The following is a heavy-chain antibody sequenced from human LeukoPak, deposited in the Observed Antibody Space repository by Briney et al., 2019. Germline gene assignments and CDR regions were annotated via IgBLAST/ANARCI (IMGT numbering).Heavy chain of an antibody. Sequence: GGSLRLSCAASGFTFSSYSMNWVRQAPGKGLEWVSSISSSSSYIYYADSVKGRFTISRDNAKNSLYLQMNSLRAEDTAVYYCARAPVYCSSTSCYSPSGFDYWGQGTLATVSS. CDR2: ISSSSSYI. CDR1: GFTFSSYS. CDR3: ARAPVYCSSTSCYSPSGFDY. V-gene: IGHV3-21*01. D-gene: IGHD2-2*01. J-gene: IGHJ4*02.